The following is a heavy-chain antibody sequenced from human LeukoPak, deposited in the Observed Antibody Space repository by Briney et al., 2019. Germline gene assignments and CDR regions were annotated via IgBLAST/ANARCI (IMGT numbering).Heavy chain of an antibody. Sequence: PGGSLRLSGAASGFTFSSYGMHWVRQAPGKGLEWVAVISYDGSNKYYAGSVKGRFTISRDNSKNTLYLQMNSLRAEDTAVYYCAKDIGYSSSSGIDYWGQGTLVTVSS. D-gene: IGHD6-6*01. CDR1: GFTFSSYG. V-gene: IGHV3-30*18. CDR3: AKDIGYSSSSGIDY. J-gene: IGHJ4*02. CDR2: ISYDGSNK.